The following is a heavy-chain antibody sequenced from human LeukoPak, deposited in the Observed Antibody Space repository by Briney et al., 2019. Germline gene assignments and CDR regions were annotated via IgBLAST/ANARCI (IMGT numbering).Heavy chain of an antibody. CDR3: AKGSTAAGTPFDS. V-gene: IGHV3-23*01. Sequence: PGGSLRLSCAASGFTFSRCAMSWVRQAPGKGLEWVSGISGSSDSTYYADSVKGRFTISRDNSKNTLYLEMNRLRAEDTAVYNCAKGSTAAGTPFDSWGQGTLVTVSS. CDR2: ISGSSDST. CDR1: GFTFSRCA. D-gene: IGHD1-14*01. J-gene: IGHJ4*02.